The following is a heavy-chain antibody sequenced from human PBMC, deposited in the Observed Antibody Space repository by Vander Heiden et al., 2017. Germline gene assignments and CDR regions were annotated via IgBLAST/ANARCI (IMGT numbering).Heavy chain of an antibody. J-gene: IGHJ4*02. D-gene: IGHD5-12*01. CDR3: ARGPVDIVATTFDY. CDR2: IYYSEST. Sequence: QVQLQESGPGLVKPSQTLSLPCTVSGGSISSGGYYWSCIRQHPGKGLEWIGYIYYSESTYYNPSLKSRVTISVDTSKNQFSLKLSSVTAADTAVYYCARGPVDIVATTFDYWGQGTLVTVSS. CDR1: GGSISSGGYY. V-gene: IGHV4-31*03.